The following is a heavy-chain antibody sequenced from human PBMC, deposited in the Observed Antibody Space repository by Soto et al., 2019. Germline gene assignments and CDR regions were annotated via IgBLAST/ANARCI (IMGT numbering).Heavy chain of an antibody. CDR3: ARGYCSSTSCYSDAFDI. V-gene: IGHV4-34*01. CDR2: INHSGST. CDR1: GGSFSGYY. D-gene: IGHD2-2*02. J-gene: IGHJ3*02. Sequence: SETLSLTCAVYGGSFSGYYWSWIRQPPGKGLEWIGEINHSGSTNYNPSLKSRVTISVDTSKNQFSLKLSSVTAADTAVYYCARGYCSSTSCYSDAFDIWGQGTMVIVSS.